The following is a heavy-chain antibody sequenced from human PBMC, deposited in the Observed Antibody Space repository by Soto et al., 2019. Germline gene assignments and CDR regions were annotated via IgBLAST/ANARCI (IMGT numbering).Heavy chain of an antibody. Sequence: SETLSLTCTVSGGSISSYYWSWIRQPPGKGLEWIGYIYYSGSTNYNPSLKSRVTISVDTSKNQFSLKLNSMTAADTAVYYCARFEYSSSGPFDYYYGMDVWGQGTTVTVSS. CDR2: IYYSGST. CDR1: GGSISSYY. D-gene: IGHD6-6*01. J-gene: IGHJ6*02. CDR3: ARFEYSSSGPFDYYYGMDV. V-gene: IGHV4-59*08.